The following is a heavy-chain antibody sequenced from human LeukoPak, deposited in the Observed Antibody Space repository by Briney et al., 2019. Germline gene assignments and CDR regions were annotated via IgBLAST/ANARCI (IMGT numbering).Heavy chain of an antibody. J-gene: IGHJ6*03. Sequence: SVKVSCKASGGTFSSYAISWVRQAPGQGLEWMGGIIPIFGTANYAQKFQGRVTITADESTSTAYMELSSLRSEDTAVYYCARGVVTPRDYYYYYMDVWGKGTTVTVSS. CDR2: IIPIFGTA. V-gene: IGHV1-69*13. CDR3: ARGVVTPRDYYYYYMDV. D-gene: IGHD4-23*01. CDR1: GGTFSSYA.